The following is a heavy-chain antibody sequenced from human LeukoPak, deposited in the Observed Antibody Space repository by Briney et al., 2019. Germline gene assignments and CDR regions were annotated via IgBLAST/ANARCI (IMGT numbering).Heavy chain of an antibody. CDR2: ISAYNGST. D-gene: IGHD3-3*01. V-gene: IGHV1-18*01. CDR3: ARDPPQLRFLEWLRTYGMDV. Sequence: ASVKVSCKASGYTFTSYGISWVRQAPGQGLEWMGWISAYNGSTNYAQKLQGRVTMTTDTSTSTAYMELRSLRSDDTAVYYCARDPPQLRFLEWLRTYGMDVWGQGTTVTVSS. J-gene: IGHJ6*02. CDR1: GYTFTSYG.